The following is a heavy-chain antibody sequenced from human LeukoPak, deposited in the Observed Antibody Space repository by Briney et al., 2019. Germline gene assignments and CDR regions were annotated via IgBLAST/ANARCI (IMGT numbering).Heavy chain of an antibody. V-gene: IGHV3-23*01. D-gene: IGHD6-13*01. Sequence: GGSLRLSCAASGFTFSSYGMSWVRQAPGKGLEWVSAISGSGGSTYYADSVKGRFTISRDNSKNTLYLQMNSLRAEDTAVYYCAKDVWQQLVGGLFDYWGQRTLVTVSS. CDR2: ISGSGGST. CDR1: GFTFSSYG. CDR3: AKDVWQQLVGGLFDY. J-gene: IGHJ4*02.